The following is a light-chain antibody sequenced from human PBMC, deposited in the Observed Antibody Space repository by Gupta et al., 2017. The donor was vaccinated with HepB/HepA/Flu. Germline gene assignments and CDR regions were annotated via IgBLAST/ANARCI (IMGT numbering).Light chain of an antibody. CDR1: GNDVGAFKL. V-gene: IGLV2-23*02. Sequence: SALTQPASGSGSPGPSITISCTGTGNDVGAFKLVSWYQQHPAKAHKLMIYEVNKRPSGVAARFSASKSGNTASLTISVPEAEDDADYYDYSDAGNNIHVFGSGTKLTVL. CDR3: YSDAGNNIHV. CDR2: EVN. J-gene: IGLJ1*01.